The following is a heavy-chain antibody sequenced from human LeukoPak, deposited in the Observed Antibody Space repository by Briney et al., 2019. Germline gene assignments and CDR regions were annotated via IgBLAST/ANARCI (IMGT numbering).Heavy chain of an antibody. CDR2: LSYSGNT. CDR3: ARHFDY. Sequence: SETLSLTCTVYGGLIGTSDDYWAWIRQPPGKGLEWIGSLSYSGNTYYNPSLKSRVTISGDRSTNHFSLKMTSMTAADTAVYYCARHFDYWGQGILVTVSS. CDR1: GGLIGTSDDY. V-gene: IGHV4-39*01. J-gene: IGHJ4*02.